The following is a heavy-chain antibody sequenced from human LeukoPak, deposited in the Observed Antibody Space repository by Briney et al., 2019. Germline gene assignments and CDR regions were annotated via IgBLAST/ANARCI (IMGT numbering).Heavy chain of an antibody. Sequence: GESLKISCKGSGYSFTNYWIGWVRQMPGKGLKWMGVIYPGDSDARYSPSFQGQVTISADKSISTAYLQWSSLKASDTAMYYCARRRDLYSGSYYPFDYWGQGTLVTVSS. D-gene: IGHD1-26*01. J-gene: IGHJ4*02. CDR1: GYSFTNYW. CDR3: ARRRDLYSGSYYPFDY. V-gene: IGHV5-51*01. CDR2: IYPGDSDA.